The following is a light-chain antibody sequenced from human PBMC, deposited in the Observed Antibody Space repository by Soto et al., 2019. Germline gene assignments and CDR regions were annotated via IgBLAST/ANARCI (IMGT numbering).Light chain of an antibody. J-gene: IGKJ1*01. V-gene: IGKV1-6*01. CDR3: QQYGSSPTWT. CDR2: AAS. Sequence: AIQVTQSPSSLSASVGDRVTITCRTSQGIRSALGWYQQKPGKVPKLLIYAASTLQSGVPSRFSGSGSGRDFTLTISSLQPEDFATYYCQQYGSSPTWTFGQGTKVDIK. CDR1: QGIRSA.